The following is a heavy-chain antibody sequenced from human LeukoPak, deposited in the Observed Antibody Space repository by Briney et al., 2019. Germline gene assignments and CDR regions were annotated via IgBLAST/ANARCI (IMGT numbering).Heavy chain of an antibody. Sequence: SETLSLTCTVSGGSISSSSYYWGWIRQPPGKGLEWIGSIYYSGSTYYNPSLKSRVTISADTSKNQFSLKLNSVTAADTAVYYCARVRFWSGYRDTFDIWGQGTMVTVSS. CDR2: IYYSGST. J-gene: IGHJ3*02. CDR1: GGSISSSSYY. V-gene: IGHV4-39*07. CDR3: ARVRFWSGYRDTFDI. D-gene: IGHD3-3*01.